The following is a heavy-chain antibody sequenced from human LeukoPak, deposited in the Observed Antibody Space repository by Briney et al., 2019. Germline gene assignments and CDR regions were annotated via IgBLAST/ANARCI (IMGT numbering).Heavy chain of an antibody. D-gene: IGHD6-13*01. CDR2: IYYSGST. CDR1: GGSISSYY. Sequence: PSETLSLTCTVSGGSISSYYWSWIRQPPGKGLEWIGYIYYSGSTNYNPSLKSRVTISVDTSKNQFSLKLSSVTAADTAVYYCARLPIGNIAAAGTDAFDIWGQGTMVTVSS. J-gene: IGHJ3*02. V-gene: IGHV4-59*01. CDR3: ARLPIGNIAAAGTDAFDI.